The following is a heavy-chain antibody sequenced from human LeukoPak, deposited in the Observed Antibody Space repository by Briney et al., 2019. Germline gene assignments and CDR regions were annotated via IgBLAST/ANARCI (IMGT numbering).Heavy chain of an antibody. J-gene: IGHJ4*02. D-gene: IGHD3-10*01. CDR2: IYYSGTT. V-gene: IGHV4-59*12. CDR3: ARDAKYYFGSRTYFFFEY. CDR1: GGSISSYY. Sequence: PSETLSLTCTVSGGSISSYYWNWIRQPPGKGLEWFGYIYYSGTTNYNPSLKSRVTMSIDTSKNQFSLKLSSVTAADTAIYYCARDAKYYFGSRTYFFFEYWGQGTLLTVSS.